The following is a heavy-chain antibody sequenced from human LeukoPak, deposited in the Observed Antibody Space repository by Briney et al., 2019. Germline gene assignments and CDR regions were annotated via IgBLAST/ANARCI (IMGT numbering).Heavy chain of an antibody. V-gene: IGHV3-48*03. D-gene: IGHD2-2*01. CDR1: GFTFSSYE. CDR3: ARSEGEYQLPENYFDY. Sequence: GGSLRLSCAASGFTFSSYEMNWGRQAPGKGLEWVSYISSRGSTIYYADSVKGRFTISRDNAKNSLYLQMNSLRAEDTAVYYCARSEGEYQLPENYFDYWGQGTLVTVSS. J-gene: IGHJ4*02. CDR2: ISSRGSTI.